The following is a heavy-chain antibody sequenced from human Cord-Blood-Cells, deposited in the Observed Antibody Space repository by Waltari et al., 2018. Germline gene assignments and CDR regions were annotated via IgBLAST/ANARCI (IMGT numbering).Heavy chain of an antibody. J-gene: IGHJ4*02. V-gene: IGHV4-34*01. D-gene: IGHD6-6*01. CDR2: INHSGST. Sequence: QVQLQQWGAGLLKPSETLSLTCAVYGGSFSGYYWSWIRQPPGKGLEWIGEINHSGSTNYNPPLKSRVTISVDTSKNQFYLKLSSVTAADTAVYYCARVEYSSSYFDYWGQGTLVTVSS. CDR3: ARVEYSSSYFDY. CDR1: GGSFSGYY.